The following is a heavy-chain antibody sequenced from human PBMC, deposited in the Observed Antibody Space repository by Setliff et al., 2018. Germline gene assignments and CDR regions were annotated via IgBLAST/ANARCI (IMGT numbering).Heavy chain of an antibody. J-gene: IGHJ4*02. CDR3: ARAPLESGYYYGQGHYFDY. CDR1: GYTFAKYG. CDR2: IDPSGDYT. V-gene: IGHV1-46*01. D-gene: IGHD5-18*01. Sequence: ASVKVSCKAFGYTFAKYGTSWVRQAPGQGLEWMGIIDPSGDYTNYAQKFQGRVTMTRDTSTTTVYMELSSLRSDDTAVYYCARAPLESGYYYGQGHYFDYWGQGTLVTVSS.